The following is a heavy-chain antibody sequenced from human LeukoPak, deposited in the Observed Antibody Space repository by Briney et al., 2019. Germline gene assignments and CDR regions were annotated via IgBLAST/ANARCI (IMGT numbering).Heavy chain of an antibody. J-gene: IGHJ5*02. CDR1: GFSLRNFA. D-gene: IGHD6-13*01. CDR2: MSGSDGPT. V-gene: IGHV3-23*01. Sequence: GGSLKLSCAVSGFSLRNFAMGWVRQPPGKGLEWSSAMSGSDGPTYYADSVKGRFTISRDNSKNILYLQMNNLRVEDTAMYYCARDQQQRVSDWFDPWGQGTLVTVSA. CDR3: ARDQQQRVSDWFDP.